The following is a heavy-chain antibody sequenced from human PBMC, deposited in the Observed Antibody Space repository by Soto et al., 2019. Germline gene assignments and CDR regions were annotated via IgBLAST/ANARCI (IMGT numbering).Heavy chain of an antibody. CDR2: INPSGGST. D-gene: IGHD3-3*01. Sequence: ASVKVSCKASGYTFTSSYMHWVRQAPGQGREWMGIINPSGGSTSYAQKFQGRVTMTRDTSTSTVYMELSSLRSEDTAVYYCARDNDFWSGYYYYYYGMDVWGQGTTVTVSS. CDR3: ARDNDFWSGYYYYYYGMDV. J-gene: IGHJ6*02. V-gene: IGHV1-46*01. CDR1: GYTFTSSY.